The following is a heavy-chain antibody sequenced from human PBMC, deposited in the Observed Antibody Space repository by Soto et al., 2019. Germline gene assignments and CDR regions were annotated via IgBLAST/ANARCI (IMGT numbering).Heavy chain of an antibody. V-gene: IGHV4-31*03. CDR2: IYYSGST. Sequence: QVQLQESGPGLVKPSQTLSLTCTVSGGSISSGGYYWSWIRQHPGKGLEWIGYIYYSGSTYYNPSLKSRVTTXVXTXXNHFSLKLSSVTAADTAVYYCARVDTSMGATCVSYWGQGTLVTVSS. D-gene: IGHD1-26*01. J-gene: IGHJ4*02. CDR1: GGSISSGGYY. CDR3: ARVDTSMGATCVSY.